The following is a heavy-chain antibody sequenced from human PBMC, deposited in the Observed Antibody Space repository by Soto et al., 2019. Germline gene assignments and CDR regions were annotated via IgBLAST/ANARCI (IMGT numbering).Heavy chain of an antibody. Sequence: QVQLVQSGAEVKKPGASVKVSCKASGYTFTSYDINWVRQATGQGLEWMGWMNPNSGNTGYAQKFQGRVTMTRNTSISTAYMQLSSLRSEDTAVYSCAREHSSSWRFDYWGQGTRVTVSS. CDR3: AREHSSSWRFDY. J-gene: IGHJ4*02. V-gene: IGHV1-8*01. D-gene: IGHD6-13*01. CDR2: MNPNSGNT. CDR1: GYTFTSYD.